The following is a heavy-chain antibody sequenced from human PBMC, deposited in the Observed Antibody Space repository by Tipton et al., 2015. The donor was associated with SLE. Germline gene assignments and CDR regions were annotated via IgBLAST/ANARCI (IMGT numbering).Heavy chain of an antibody. CDR3: ASGKRSAETY. CDR1: GGASSASY. CDR2: ITHSEST. J-gene: IGHJ4*02. V-gene: IGHV4-34*01. Sequence: TLSLTCAVYGGASSASYCSCVRHPPGIRLAGMAKITHSESTNYNPSLKSRVTISVDTSKNQFSLKLSSVTAADTAVYYCASGKRSAETYWGQGPLVTGAS. D-gene: IGHD5-24*01.